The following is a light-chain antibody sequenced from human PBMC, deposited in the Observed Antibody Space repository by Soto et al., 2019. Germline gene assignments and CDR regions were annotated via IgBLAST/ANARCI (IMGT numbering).Light chain of an antibody. J-gene: IGKJ1*01. CDR3: QQYSSPPRT. V-gene: IGKV3-20*01. CDR2: GAS. CDR1: QSVSSY. Sequence: EIVLTQSPGSLSLSPGERATLSCRASQSVSSYLAWYQQKPGQAPRILISGASSRATGFPDRFSGSGSGTDFSLTISRLEPEDSAVYYCQQYSSPPRTFGQGTKVEIK.